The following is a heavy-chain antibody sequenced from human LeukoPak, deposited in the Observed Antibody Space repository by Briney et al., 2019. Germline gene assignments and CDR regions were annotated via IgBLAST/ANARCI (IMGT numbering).Heavy chain of an antibody. J-gene: IGHJ4*02. D-gene: IGHD3-3*01. V-gene: IGHV1-58*02. CDR3: AAEGVGFWSGYYYFDY. CDR2: IVVGSGNT. CDR1: GGTFSSYA. Sequence: GASVKVSCKASGGTFSSYAISWVRQAPGQGLEWIGWIVVGSGNTNYAQKFQERVTITRDMSTSTAYMELSSLRSEDTAVYYCAAEGVGFWSGYYYFDYWGQGTLVTVSS.